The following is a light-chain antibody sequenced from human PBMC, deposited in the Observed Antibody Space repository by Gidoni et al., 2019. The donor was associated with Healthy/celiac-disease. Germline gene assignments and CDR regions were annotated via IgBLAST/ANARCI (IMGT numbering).Light chain of an antibody. J-gene: IGKJ3*01. CDR3: QKYNSGFT. Sequence: IQMTQSPSSLSASVGDRVTITCRASQGISNYLAWYQQKPGKVPKLLIYAASTLQSGVPARFSGSGSGTDFTLTISSLQPEDVATYYCQKYNSGFTFGPGTKVDIK. CDR1: QGISNY. CDR2: AAS. V-gene: IGKV1-27*01.